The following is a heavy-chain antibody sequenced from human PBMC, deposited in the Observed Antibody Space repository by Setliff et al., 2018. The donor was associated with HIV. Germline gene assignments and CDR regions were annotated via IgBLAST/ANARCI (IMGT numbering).Heavy chain of an antibody. CDR2: IYSSGST. J-gene: IGHJ2*01. CDR1: GGSMSGYY. CDR3: ARPSTGGGYNYWYFDL. V-gene: IGHV4-4*07. D-gene: IGHD5-12*01. Sequence: LSLTCSVSGGSMSGYYWNWIRQPAGKGLEWIGRIYSSGSTNHNPSLKSRVTMSVDTSKNQFSLSLSSVTAADTAVYHCARPSTGGGYNYWYFDLWGRGTLVTVSS.